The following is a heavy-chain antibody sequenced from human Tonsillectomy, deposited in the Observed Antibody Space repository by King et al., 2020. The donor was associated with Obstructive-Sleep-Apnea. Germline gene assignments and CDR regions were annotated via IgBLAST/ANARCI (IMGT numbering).Heavy chain of an antibody. V-gene: IGHV3-11*01. Sequence: VQLVESGGGLVKPGGSLRLSCAASGFIFSDYYMSWIRQAPGKGLEWVSYISSDGSSIYYADSLKGRFTITRDNAKNSLYLQMNSLRAEDTAVYYCARDYYGSGSYGWFDPWGQGILVTVSS. CDR2: ISSDGSSI. CDR3: ARDYYGSGSYGWFDP. D-gene: IGHD3-10*01. J-gene: IGHJ5*02. CDR1: GFIFSDYY.